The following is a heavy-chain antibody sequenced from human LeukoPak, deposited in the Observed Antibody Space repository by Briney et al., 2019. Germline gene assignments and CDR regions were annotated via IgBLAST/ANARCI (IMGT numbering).Heavy chain of an antibody. V-gene: IGHV4-59*01. CDR1: GGAIRDYY. CDR3: ARDQSPTQDSSEQDGFDI. CDR2: ISSTGGT. Sequence: SDTLSLTCTVSGGAIRDYYWSWVRQPPGKGLEWLGYISSTGGTTHNPPPKRGVTLSQDTPKKQFSLRRKSVTTPGTALSFCARDQSPTQDSSEQDGFDIWGQGTMVTVSS. J-gene: IGHJ3*02. D-gene: IGHD3-22*01.